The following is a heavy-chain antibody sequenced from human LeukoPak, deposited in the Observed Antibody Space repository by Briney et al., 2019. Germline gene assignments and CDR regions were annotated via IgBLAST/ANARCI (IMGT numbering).Heavy chain of an antibody. CDR3: AREPVAAAAPYGWFDP. Sequence: SVKVSCKASGGTFSSYAISWVRQAPGQGLEWMGGIIPIFGTANYAQKFQGRVTITTDESTSTAYMELSSLRSEGTAVYYCAREPVAAAAPYGWFDPWGQGTLVTVSS. J-gene: IGHJ5*02. D-gene: IGHD6-13*01. V-gene: IGHV1-69*05. CDR1: GGTFSSYA. CDR2: IIPIFGTA.